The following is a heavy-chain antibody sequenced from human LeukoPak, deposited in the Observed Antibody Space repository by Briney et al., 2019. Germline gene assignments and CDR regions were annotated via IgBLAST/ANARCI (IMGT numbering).Heavy chain of an antibody. J-gene: IGHJ4*02. CDR2: IIPIFGTA. CDR1: GGTFSSYA. V-gene: IGHV1-69*05. Sequence: SVKVSCKASGGTFSSYAISWVRQAPGQGLEWMGGIIPIFGTANYAQKFQGRVTITTDESTSTAYMELSSLRSEDTAVYYCARERERSGYYGPAGGDAGQYWGQGTLVTVSS. D-gene: IGHD3-10*01. CDR3: ARERERSGYYGPAGGDAGQY.